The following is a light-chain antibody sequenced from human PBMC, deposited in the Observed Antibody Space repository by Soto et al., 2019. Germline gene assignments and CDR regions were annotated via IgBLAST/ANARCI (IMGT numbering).Light chain of an antibody. V-gene: IGKV3-20*01. CDR2: GAS. CDR1: QSVTNDF. Sequence: EIVLTQSPGTLSLSPGEIATLSCRASQSVTNDFLAWYQQKPGQAPRLLIYGASSRAAGVPDRFSGRGSGKYFTLTISRLEPEDLAVYYCQVYGRSPLMYTFGQGTKLGVK. CDR3: QVYGRSPLMYT. J-gene: IGKJ2*01.